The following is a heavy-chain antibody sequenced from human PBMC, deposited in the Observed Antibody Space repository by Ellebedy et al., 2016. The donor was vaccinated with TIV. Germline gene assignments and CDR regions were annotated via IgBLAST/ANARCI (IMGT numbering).Heavy chain of an antibody. CDR3: AKRSVAGTYYFDY. Sequence: GESLKISCAASGFTFRRYVMSWVRQAPGKGLEWVSSITDGGGGPYYRDSVKGRFTISRDNSKNTLYLQMNSLRAEDTALYYCAKRSVAGTYYFDYWGQGTLVTVSS. J-gene: IGHJ4*02. CDR2: ITDGGGGP. CDR1: GFTFRRYV. V-gene: IGHV3-23*01. D-gene: IGHD6-19*01.